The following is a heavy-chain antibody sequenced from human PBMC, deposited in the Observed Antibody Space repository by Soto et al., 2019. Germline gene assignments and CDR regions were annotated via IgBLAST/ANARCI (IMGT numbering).Heavy chain of an antibody. CDR1: GGSISSYY. Sequence: PSETLSLTCTVSGGSISSYYWSWIRQPPGKGLEWIGYIYYSGSTNYNPSLKSRVTISVHTSKNQFSLKLSSVTAADTAVYYCARAPPFRRAGYPFDYWGQRTLVTVSS. J-gene: IGHJ4*02. V-gene: IGHV4-59*01. CDR3: ARAPPFRRAGYPFDY. CDR2: IYYSGST. D-gene: IGHD5-12*01.